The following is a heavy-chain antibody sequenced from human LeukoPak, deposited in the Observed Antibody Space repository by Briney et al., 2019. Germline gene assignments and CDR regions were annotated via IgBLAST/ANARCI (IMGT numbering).Heavy chain of an antibody. CDR2: IYPGDSDT. Sequence: GESLKISCKGSGYSFTSYWIGWVRQMPGKGLEWMGIIYPGDSDTRYNPSFQGQVIISVDKSISTAYLQWRSLKASDTAMYYCASSYSSGFSYYGMDVWGQGTTVTVSS. CDR1: GYSFTSYW. CDR3: ASSYSSGFSYYGMDV. J-gene: IGHJ6*02. D-gene: IGHD6-19*01. V-gene: IGHV5-51*01.